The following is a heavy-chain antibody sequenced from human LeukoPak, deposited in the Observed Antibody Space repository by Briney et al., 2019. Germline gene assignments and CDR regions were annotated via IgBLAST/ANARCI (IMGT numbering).Heavy chain of an antibody. CDR1: GYTFINYY. CDR2: INPNSGDT. Sequence: GASVKVSCKASGYTFINYYMHWVRQAPGQGLEWMGWINPNSGDTNYAQKFQGRVTMTRNTSINTAYMELSSLRSEDTVVYYCARGPERYSDSSGSAYFQHWGQGTLVTASS. D-gene: IGHD3-22*01. CDR3: ARGPERYSDSSGSAYFQH. J-gene: IGHJ1*01. V-gene: IGHV1-8*02.